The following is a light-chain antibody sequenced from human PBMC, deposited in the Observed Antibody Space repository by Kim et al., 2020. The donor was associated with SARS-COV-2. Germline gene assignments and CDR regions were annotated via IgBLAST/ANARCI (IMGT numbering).Light chain of an antibody. Sequence: PGERAPRSCRASQSVSSSYLAWYQQKPGQAPRLLIYGASSRATGIPDRFSGSGSGTDFTLTISRLEPEDFAVYYCQQYGSSPPMYTFGQGTKLEI. CDR2: GAS. CDR3: QQYGSSPPMYT. J-gene: IGKJ2*01. V-gene: IGKV3-20*01. CDR1: QSVSSSY.